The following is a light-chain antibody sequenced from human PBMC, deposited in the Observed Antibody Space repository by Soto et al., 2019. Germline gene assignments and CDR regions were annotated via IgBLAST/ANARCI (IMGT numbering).Light chain of an antibody. CDR2: LGS. Sequence: IVMTQSPLSLPVTPGEPASISCRSSQSLLQRNGYNYVDWYLQKPGQSPQLLIYLGSYRASGVPDRFSGSGSGTEFTPKISRVEADDVGIYYCMQALQTSFTFGPGTKVDIK. CDR1: QSLLQRNGYNY. V-gene: IGKV2-28*01. CDR3: MQALQTSFT. J-gene: IGKJ3*01.